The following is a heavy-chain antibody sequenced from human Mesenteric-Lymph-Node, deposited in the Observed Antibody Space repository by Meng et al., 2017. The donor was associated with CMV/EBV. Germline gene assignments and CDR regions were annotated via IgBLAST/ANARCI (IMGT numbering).Heavy chain of an antibody. Sequence: GGSLRLSCAASGFFFSDHYIDWVRQAPGQGLEWVGRIRIKAKAYTTEYAASVKGRFTVSRDDSKNLAYLQMNSLKADDTAVYFCARVKKGIAGQTTFDSWGQGTLVTVSS. CDR3: ARVKKGIAGQTTFDS. J-gene: IGHJ4*02. CDR1: GFFFSDHY. D-gene: IGHD1-26*01. CDR2: IRIKAKAYTT. V-gene: IGHV3-72*01.